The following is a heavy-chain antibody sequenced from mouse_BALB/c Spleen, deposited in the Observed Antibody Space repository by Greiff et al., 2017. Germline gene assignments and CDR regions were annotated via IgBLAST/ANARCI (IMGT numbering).Heavy chain of an antibody. CDR1: GYTFTSYV. V-gene: IGHV1-14*01. J-gene: IGHJ4*01. D-gene: IGHD2-2*01. CDR2: INPYNDGT. CDR3: ARWGVYGYDGVYAMDY. Sequence: EVQLQQSGPELVKPGASVKMSCKASGYTFTSYVMHWVKQKPGQGLEWIGYINPYNDGTKYNEKFKGKATLTSDKSSSTAYMELSSLTSEDSAVYYCARWGVYGYDGVYAMDYWGQGTSVTVSS.